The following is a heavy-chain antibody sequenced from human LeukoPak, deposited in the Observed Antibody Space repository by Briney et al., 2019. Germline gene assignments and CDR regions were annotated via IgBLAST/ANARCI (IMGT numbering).Heavy chain of an antibody. Sequence: GGSLRLSCAASGFTFSNAWMSWVRQAPGKGREWVGRIKSKTDGGTTDYAAPVKGRFTISRDDSKNTLYLQMNSLKTEDTAVYYCTTPEYSSSSSMDVWGKGTTVTVSS. CDR1: GFTFSNAW. CDR2: IKSKTDGGTT. V-gene: IGHV3-15*01. CDR3: TTPEYSSSSSMDV. J-gene: IGHJ6*04. D-gene: IGHD6-13*01.